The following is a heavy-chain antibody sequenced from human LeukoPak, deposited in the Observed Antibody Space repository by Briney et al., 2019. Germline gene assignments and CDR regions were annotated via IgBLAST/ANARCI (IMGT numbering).Heavy chain of an antibody. D-gene: IGHD3-9*01. CDR2: IYHSGST. V-gene: IGHV4-30-2*01. Sequence: SQTLSLTCAVSGGSISSGGYSWSWIRQPPGKGLEWIGYIYHSGSTYYNPSLKSRVTISVDRSKNQFSLKLSSVTAADTAVYYCARVAQLRYFDWSYYFDYWSQGTLVTVSS. CDR3: ARVAQLRYFDWSYYFDY. J-gene: IGHJ4*02. CDR1: GGSISSGGYS.